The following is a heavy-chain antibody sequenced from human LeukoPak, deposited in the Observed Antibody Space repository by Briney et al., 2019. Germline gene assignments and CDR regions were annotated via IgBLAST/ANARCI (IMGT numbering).Heavy chain of an antibody. J-gene: IGHJ4*02. V-gene: IGHV3-11*01. CDR2: ISSSGSTI. CDR3: ASELGYCSGGSCYGDY. CDR1: GFTFSDYY. D-gene: IGHD2-15*01. Sequence: AGGSLRLSCAASGFTFSDYYMSWIRQAPGMGLEWVSYISSSGSTIYYADSVKGRFTISRDNAKNSLYLQMNSLRAEDTAVYYCASELGYCSGGSCYGDYWGQGTLVTVSS.